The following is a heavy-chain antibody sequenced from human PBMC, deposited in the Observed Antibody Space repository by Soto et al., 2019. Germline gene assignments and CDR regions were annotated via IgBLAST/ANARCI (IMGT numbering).Heavy chain of an antibody. D-gene: IGHD3-10*01. Sequence: SVKVSCKASGCTFSSYAISWVRQAPGQGLEWMGGIIPIIGTANYAQKFQGRVTITADESTSTAYMELSSLRSEDTAVYYCARDTVVLGADSLYPMDVWGQGTTVTVSS. CDR3: ARDTVVLGADSLYPMDV. CDR1: GCTFSSYA. CDR2: IIPIIGTA. J-gene: IGHJ6*02. V-gene: IGHV1-69*13.